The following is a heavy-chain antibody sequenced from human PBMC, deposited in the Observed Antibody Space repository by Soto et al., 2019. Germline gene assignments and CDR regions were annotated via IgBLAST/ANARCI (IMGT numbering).Heavy chain of an antibody. CDR2: IMPIFGTP. Sequence: SVEVSCKASGGTFDSYVSSWLRQAPGQGLEWMGGIMPIFGTPNYAQKFRGRVTISADESTSTAYLELSSLTSDDTAVYYCARVHSSGIFYFVDPWGQGTLVTVSS. V-gene: IGHV1-69*13. J-gene: IGHJ5*02. CDR1: GGTFDSYV. CDR3: ARVHSSGIFYFVDP. D-gene: IGHD3-10*01.